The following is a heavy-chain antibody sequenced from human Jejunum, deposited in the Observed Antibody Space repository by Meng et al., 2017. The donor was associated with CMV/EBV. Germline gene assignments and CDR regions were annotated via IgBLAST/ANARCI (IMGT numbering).Heavy chain of an antibody. CDR3: ARVQWLVYYFDY. Sequence: TWAGDGGAFSEYYWSWIRQPTGKGLEWIGQINDSGSTYYNPSLKSRVTMSVDTSKNQFSLNLNSVTAADTAIYFCARVQWLVYYFDYWGQGILVTVSS. V-gene: IGHV4-34*01. CDR2: INDSGST. J-gene: IGHJ4*02. D-gene: IGHD6-19*01. CDR1: GGAFSEYY.